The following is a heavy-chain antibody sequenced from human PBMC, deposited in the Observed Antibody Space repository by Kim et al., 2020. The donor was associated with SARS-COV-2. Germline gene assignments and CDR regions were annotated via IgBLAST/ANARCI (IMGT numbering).Heavy chain of an antibody. CDR3: ARDTLSYGYDFDY. J-gene: IGHJ4*02. Sequence: ADSVKGRFTISRDNSKNTLYLQMNSLRAEDTAVYYCARDTLSYGYDFDYWGQGTLVTVSS. D-gene: IGHD5-18*01. V-gene: IGHV3-33*01.